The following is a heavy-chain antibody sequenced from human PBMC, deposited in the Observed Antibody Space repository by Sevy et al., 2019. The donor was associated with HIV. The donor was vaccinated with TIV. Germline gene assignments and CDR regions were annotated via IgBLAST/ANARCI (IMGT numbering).Heavy chain of an antibody. CDR3: ARDSARVIVPTAGFDS. CDR2: MLYNGRTE. Sequence: GGSLRLSCSASGFSVKSFSMHWVRQAPGKGLEWVAAMLYNGRTERYADFVKGRFTISRDNSKNTLNLEMNSLRVEDTVLYFCARDSARVIVPTAGFDSWGQGVLVTVSS. D-gene: IGHD1-1*01. CDR1: GFSVKSFS. V-gene: IGHV3-33*01. J-gene: IGHJ5*01.